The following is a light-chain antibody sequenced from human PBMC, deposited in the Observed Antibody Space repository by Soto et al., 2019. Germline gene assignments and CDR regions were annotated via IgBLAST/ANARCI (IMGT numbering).Light chain of an antibody. V-gene: IGLV1-44*01. J-gene: IGLJ2*01. CDR2: NNN. CDR3: AAWDDSLSGVV. Sequence: QSVLTQPPSASGPPGQRATISCSGSSSNIGNNIVYWYQQLPGTAPHLLIYNNNQRHSGVPDRFSGSKSGTSASLAISGLQSXXXXXXFCAAWDDSLSGVVFGGGTKLTVL. CDR1: SSNIGNNI.